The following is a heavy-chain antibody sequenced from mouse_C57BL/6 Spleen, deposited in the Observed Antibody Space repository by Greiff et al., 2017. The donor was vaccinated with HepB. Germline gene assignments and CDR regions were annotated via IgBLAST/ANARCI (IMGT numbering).Heavy chain of an antibody. D-gene: IGHD1-1*01. V-gene: IGHV14-2*01. J-gene: IGHJ2*01. Sequence: EVKLVESGAELVKPGASVKLSCTASGFNIKDYYMHWVKQRTEQGLEWIGRIDPEDGEAKYAPKFQGKATITADTSSNTAYLQLSSLTSEDTAVYYCARNTPYGSSFLFDYWGQGTTLTVSS. CDR1: GFNIKDYY. CDR3: ARNTPYGSSFLFDY. CDR2: IDPEDGEA.